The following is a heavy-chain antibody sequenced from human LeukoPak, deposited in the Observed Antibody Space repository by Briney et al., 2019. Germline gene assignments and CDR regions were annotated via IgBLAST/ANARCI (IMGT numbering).Heavy chain of an antibody. CDR2: ISGSGGST. Sequence: GGSLRLSCAASGFTFSSYAMSWVREAPGKGREGVSAISGSGGSTYYADSVKGRFTISRDNSKNTLYLQMNSLIAEDTAVYYCAEPHPSSVIVVVIDNWGQETLCTVS. CDR3: AEPHPSSVIVVVIDN. V-gene: IGHV3-23*01. J-gene: IGHJ4*02. D-gene: IGHD3-22*01. CDR1: GFTFSSYA.